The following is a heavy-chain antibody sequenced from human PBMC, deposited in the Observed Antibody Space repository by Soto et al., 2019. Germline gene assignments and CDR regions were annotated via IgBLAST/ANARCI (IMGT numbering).Heavy chain of an antibody. Sequence: GESLKISCKGSGYSFTSYWISWVRQMPGKGLEWMGRIDPSDSYTNYSPSFQGHVTISADKSISTAYLQWSSLKASDTAMYYCARQDSREEPLHIVDYWGQGTLVTVYS. CDR1: GYSFTSYW. V-gene: IGHV5-10-1*01. D-gene: IGHD6-13*01. CDR3: ARQDSREEPLHIVDY. J-gene: IGHJ4*02. CDR2: IDPSDSYT.